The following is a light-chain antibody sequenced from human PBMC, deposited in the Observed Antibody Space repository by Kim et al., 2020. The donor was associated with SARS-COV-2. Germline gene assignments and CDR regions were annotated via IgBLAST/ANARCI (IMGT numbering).Light chain of an antibody. Sequence: GQSVTISCTGSSSDVGGYNDVSWYQQHPGKAPRLMIYEVSRRPSGVPGRFSGSKSDNAASLTISGLQAEDEADYCCCSYTVTNALVFGGGTQLTVL. J-gene: IGLJ3*02. V-gene: IGLV2-11*01. CDR2: EVS. CDR1: SSDVGGYND. CDR3: CSYTVTNALV.